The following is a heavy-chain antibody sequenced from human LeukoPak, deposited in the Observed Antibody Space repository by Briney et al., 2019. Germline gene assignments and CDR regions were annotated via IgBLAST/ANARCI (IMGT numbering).Heavy chain of an antibody. CDR3: ARDQDYYDSSGYGY. V-gene: IGHV3-48*02. Sequence: GGSLRLSCAASGFTFSSYSMNWVRQAPRKGLEWVSYISSSSSTIYYADSVKGRFTISRDNAKNSLYLQMNSLRDEDTAVYYCARDQDYYDSSGYGYWGQGTLVTVSS. D-gene: IGHD3-22*01. J-gene: IGHJ4*02. CDR2: ISSSSSTI. CDR1: GFTFSSYS.